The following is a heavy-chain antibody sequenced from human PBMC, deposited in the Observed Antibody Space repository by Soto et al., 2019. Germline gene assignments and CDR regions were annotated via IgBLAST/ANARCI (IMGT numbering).Heavy chain of an antibody. J-gene: IGHJ4*02. CDR1: GGSINSYY. CDR2: IYYSGST. Sequence: QVQLQESGPGLVKPSETLSLTCTVSGGSINSYYWSWIRQPPGKGLEWIGYIYYSGSTNYNPSLKSRVTISVDTSKNQFSLKLRSVTGADTAVYYCAGRYGGNFDYWGQGTLVTVSS. CDR3: AGRYGGNFDY. D-gene: IGHD1-26*01. V-gene: IGHV4-59*01.